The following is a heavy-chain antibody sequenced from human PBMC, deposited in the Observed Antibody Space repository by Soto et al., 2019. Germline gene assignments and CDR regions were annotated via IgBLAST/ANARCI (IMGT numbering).Heavy chain of an antibody. J-gene: IGHJ5*02. V-gene: IGHV4-30-4*01. Sequence: QVQLQESGPGLVKPSQTLSLTCTVSGGSISSGDYYWSWIRQPPGKGLEWIGYIYYSGSTYYNPSLKSRVTISVDTSKHQFSLKLSSVTAADTAVYYCARRFLEWLPNNWFDPWGQGTLVTVSS. CDR1: GGSISSGDYY. CDR2: IYYSGST. CDR3: ARRFLEWLPNNWFDP. D-gene: IGHD3-3*01.